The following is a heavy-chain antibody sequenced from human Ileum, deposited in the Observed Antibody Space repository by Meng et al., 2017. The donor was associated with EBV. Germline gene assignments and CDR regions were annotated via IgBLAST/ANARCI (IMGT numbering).Heavy chain of an antibody. CDR1: GYSISTTNG. D-gene: IGHD1-26*01. V-gene: IGHV4-28*01. CDR3: ARNSESGSYIDY. CDR2: IYYSGTT. Sequence: QVRRQESGPGLVKPSETLSLTCAVSGYSISTTNGWGWIRQPPGKGLEWIGHIYYSGTTYNNPSLKSRVTMSIDPSKNQFSLKLSSVTAVDTAVYYCARNSESGSYIDYWGLGTLVTVSS. J-gene: IGHJ4*02.